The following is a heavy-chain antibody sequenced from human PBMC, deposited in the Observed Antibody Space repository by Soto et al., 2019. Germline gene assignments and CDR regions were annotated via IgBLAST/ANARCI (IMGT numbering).Heavy chain of an antibody. Sequence: QVQLVESGGGVVQTGRSLRLSCAASGFTFSSYGMHWVRQAPGKGLEWVAVISYDGSNKYYADSVKGRFTISRDNSKNALYLKIDSLGAEDTAVYYCAREGGYYGSGSYSVGENYYGMDVWGQGTTVTVSS. CDR3: AREGGYYGSGSYSVGENYYGMDV. J-gene: IGHJ6*02. CDR2: ISYDGSNK. D-gene: IGHD3-10*01. CDR1: GFTFSSYG. V-gene: IGHV3-30*03.